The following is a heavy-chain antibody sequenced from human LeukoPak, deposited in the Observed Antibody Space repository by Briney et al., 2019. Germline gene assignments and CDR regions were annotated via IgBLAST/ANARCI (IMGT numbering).Heavy chain of an antibody. CDR1: GGSISSSSYY. D-gene: IGHD6-19*01. CDR2: IYYSGST. J-gene: IGHJ3*02. CDR3: ARRAVAGTAAFDM. V-gene: IGHV4-39*01. Sequence: PSETLSLTCTVSGGSISSSSYYWGWIRQPPGKGLEWIGSIYYSGSTYYNPSLKSRVTISVDTSKNQFSLKLSSVTAADTTLYYCARRAVAGTAAFDMWGQGTMVTVSS.